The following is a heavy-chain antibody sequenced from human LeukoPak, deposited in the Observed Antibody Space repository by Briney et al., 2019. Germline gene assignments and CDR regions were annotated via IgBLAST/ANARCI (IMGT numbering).Heavy chain of an antibody. CDR2: IYSGGST. Sequence: PGGSLRLSCAASGFTVSSNYMSWVRQAPGKGLEWVSVIYSGGSTYYADSVKGRFTISGDNSKNTLYLQMNSLRAEDTAVYYCAKDPLRYSSSWYNWFDPWGQGTLVTVSS. V-gene: IGHV3-66*01. CDR3: AKDPLRYSSSWYNWFDP. J-gene: IGHJ5*02. CDR1: GFTVSSNY. D-gene: IGHD6-13*01.